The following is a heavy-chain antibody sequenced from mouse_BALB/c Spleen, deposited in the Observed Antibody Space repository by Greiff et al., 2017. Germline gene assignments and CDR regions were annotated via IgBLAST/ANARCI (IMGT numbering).Heavy chain of an antibody. CDR1: GFTFSSYA. J-gene: IGHJ4*01. CDR3: ARFYYDYEGFLSYAMDY. Sequence: EVMLVESGGGLVKPGGSLKLSCAASGFTFSSYAMSWVRQSPEKRLEWVAEISSGGSYTYYPDTVTGRFTISRDNAKNTLYLEMSSLRSEDTAMYYCARFYYDYEGFLSYAMDYWGQGTSVTVSS. D-gene: IGHD2-4*01. V-gene: IGHV5-9-4*01. CDR2: ISSGGSYT.